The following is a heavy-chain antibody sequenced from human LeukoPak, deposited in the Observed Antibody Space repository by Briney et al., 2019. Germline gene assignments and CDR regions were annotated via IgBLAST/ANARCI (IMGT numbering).Heavy chain of an antibody. CDR3: ARDSYEIADDAFDI. D-gene: IGHD3-3*01. V-gene: IGHV3-74*01. Sequence: QPGGSLRLSCAASGFISSSYWMHWVRQPPGKGLVYIACINTDGFSTSYADSVKGRFTISRDNAKNTLYLQMNSLRAEDTAVYYCARDSYEIADDAFDIWGQGTMVTVSS. J-gene: IGHJ3*02. CDR1: GFISSSYW. CDR2: INTDGFST.